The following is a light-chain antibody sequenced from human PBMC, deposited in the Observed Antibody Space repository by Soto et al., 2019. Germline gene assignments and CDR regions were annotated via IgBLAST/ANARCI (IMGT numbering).Light chain of an antibody. CDR3: QQSYSSPLT. V-gene: IGKV1-39*01. J-gene: IGKJ4*01. CDR1: QNIKKF. Sequence: DIHMTQSPSSLSASVGDRVTITCRASQNIKKFLNWYQQRPGKAPSALIHATSTLQNGASSRFSGSGSDTDFTLTITSLQPEDFATYFCQQSYSSPLTFGGGTKVEL. CDR2: ATS.